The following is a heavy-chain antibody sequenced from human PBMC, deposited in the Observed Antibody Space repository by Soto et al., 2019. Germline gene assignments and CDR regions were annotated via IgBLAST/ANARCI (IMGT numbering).Heavy chain of an antibody. J-gene: IGHJ5*02. CDR2: IWYDGSNE. V-gene: IGHV3-33*01. Sequence: GSLRLSCAASGFTFSTYGMHWVRQAPGKGLEWVAVIWYDGSNENYADSVKGRFTISRDNSRNTLFLQMNSLRVEDTAVYYCARGVDVGDYSLSYLHPWGQGTLVTVSS. D-gene: IGHD4-4*01. CDR3: ARGVDVGDYSLSYLHP. CDR1: GFTFSTYG.